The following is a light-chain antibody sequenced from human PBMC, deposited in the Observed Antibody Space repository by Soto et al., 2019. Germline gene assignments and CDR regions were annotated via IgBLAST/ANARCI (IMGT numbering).Light chain of an antibody. CDR2: KAS. Sequence: DIQMTQSPSTLSASVGDRVTITCRASQSISSWLAWYQQKPGKAPKLLIYKASSLESGVPSRFSGSVSGTEFTLPISSLQPDDFATYYCQQFHSFSPTFVQGTKVEIK. CDR1: QSISSW. CDR3: QQFHSFSPT. V-gene: IGKV1-5*03. J-gene: IGKJ1*01.